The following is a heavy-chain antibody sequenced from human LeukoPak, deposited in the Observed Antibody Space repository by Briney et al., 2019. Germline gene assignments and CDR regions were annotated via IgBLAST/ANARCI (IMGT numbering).Heavy chain of an antibody. J-gene: IGHJ6*03. CDR2: IKEDANEE. CDR3: ARAGYCTSNSCYSPNFYYMDV. V-gene: IGHV3-7*01. CDR1: GFTFRSYR. D-gene: IGHD2-2*01. Sequence: PGGSLRLSCAASGFTFRSYRMSWVRQAPGEGLEGVANIKEDANEEYYVDSVRGRFINPRDNAKNSLFLQIYSLRADDTAVYYCARAGYCTSNSCYSPNFYYMDVWGKGTTVAVSS.